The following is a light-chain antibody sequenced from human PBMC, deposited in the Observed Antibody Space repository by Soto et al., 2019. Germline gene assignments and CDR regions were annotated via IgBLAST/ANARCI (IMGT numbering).Light chain of an antibody. CDR3: QQYSSSPPA. J-gene: IGKJ4*01. V-gene: IGKV3-20*01. CDR1: HSVSSS. Sequence: EVVMTQSPATLSVSPGESATLSCRASHSVSSSLAWYQQKPGQTPRLLIYGASTRATGVPDRFSGSGSGTDFTLTISRLEPEDFAVYYCQQYSSSPPAFGGGTKVDIK. CDR2: GAS.